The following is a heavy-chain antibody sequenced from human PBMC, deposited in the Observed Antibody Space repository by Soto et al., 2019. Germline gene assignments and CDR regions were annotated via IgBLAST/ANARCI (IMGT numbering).Heavy chain of an antibody. J-gene: IGHJ6*02. D-gene: IGHD2-15*01. CDR1: GYSITNGYY. Sequence: LETLSLTCAVSGYSITNGYYWGWIRQPPGRGLEWIGTIYHSGSTYYNPSLKTRVTISVDTSKNQFSLKLSSVTAADTAVYYCVRALYCSGGSCSPLRGMDVWGQGTTVTVSS. CDR3: VRALYCSGGSCSPLRGMDV. CDR2: IYHSGST. V-gene: IGHV4-38-2*01.